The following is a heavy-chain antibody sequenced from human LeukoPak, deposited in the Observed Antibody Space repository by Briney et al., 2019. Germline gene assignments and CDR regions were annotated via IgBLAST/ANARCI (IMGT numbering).Heavy chain of an antibody. CDR1: GFTFSSYG. Sequence: GGSLRLSCAASGFTFSSYGMHWVRQAPGKGLEWVAFIRYDGSNKYYADSVKGRFTISRDNSKNTLYLQMNSLRAEDTAVYYCAKGVALLWFGEFLAFDYWGQGTLVTVSS. CDR3: AKGVALLWFGEFLAFDY. V-gene: IGHV3-30*02. CDR2: IRYDGSNK. D-gene: IGHD3-10*01. J-gene: IGHJ4*02.